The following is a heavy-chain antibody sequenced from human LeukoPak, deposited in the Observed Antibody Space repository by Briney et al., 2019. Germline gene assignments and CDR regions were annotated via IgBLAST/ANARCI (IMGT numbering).Heavy chain of an antibody. CDR2: INHSGST. V-gene: IGHV4-34*01. D-gene: IGHD2-2*02. Sequence: SETLSLTCAVYGGSFSGYYWSWIRQPPGKGLEWIGEINHSGSTNYNPSLKSRATISVDTSKNQFSLKLSSVTAADTAVYYCARIPHRGIYCSSTSCYRDPYYYGMDVWGQGTTVTVSS. CDR1: GGSFSGYY. J-gene: IGHJ6*02. CDR3: ARIPHRGIYCSSTSCYRDPYYYGMDV.